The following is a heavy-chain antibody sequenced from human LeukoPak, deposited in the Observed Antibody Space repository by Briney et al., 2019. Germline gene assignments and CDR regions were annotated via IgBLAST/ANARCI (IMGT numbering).Heavy chain of an antibody. CDR2: IIPILGIA. V-gene: IGHV1-69*02. Sequence: SVKVSCKASAYTFTGYYMHWVRQAPGQGLEWMGRIIPILGIANYAQKFQGRVTITADKSTSTAYMELSSLRSEDTAAYYCARVRATDDAFDIWGQGTMVTVSS. CDR3: ARVRATDDAFDI. CDR1: AYTFTGYY. J-gene: IGHJ3*02. D-gene: IGHD3-10*01.